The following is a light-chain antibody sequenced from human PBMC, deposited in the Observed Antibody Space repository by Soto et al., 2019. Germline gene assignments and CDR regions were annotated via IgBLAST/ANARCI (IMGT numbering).Light chain of an antibody. V-gene: IGKV3D-15*01. CDR2: GAS. J-gene: IGKJ5*01. CDR1: QSVNNN. CDR3: QQYNNWPPIT. Sequence: EIVMTQSPATLSVSPGERATLSCRASQSVNNNLAWYQQKVGQAPRLLIYGASTRATGIPARFSGSGSETEFTLTISSLQSEDLAVYYCQQYNNWPPITFGQGTRLEIK.